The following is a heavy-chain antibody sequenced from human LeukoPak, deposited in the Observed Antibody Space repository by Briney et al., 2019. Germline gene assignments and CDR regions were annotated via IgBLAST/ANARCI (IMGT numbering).Heavy chain of an antibody. J-gene: IGHJ4*02. D-gene: IGHD3-22*01. CDR3: ARRRITMIVVH. CDR1: GGSFSGYY. CDR2: INHSGST. Sequence: PSETLSLTCAVYGGSFSGYYWSWIRQPPGKGLEWIGGINHSGSTNYNPSLKSRVTISVDTSKNQFSLKLSSVTAADTAVYYCARRRITMIVVHWGQGTLVTVSS. V-gene: IGHV4-34*01.